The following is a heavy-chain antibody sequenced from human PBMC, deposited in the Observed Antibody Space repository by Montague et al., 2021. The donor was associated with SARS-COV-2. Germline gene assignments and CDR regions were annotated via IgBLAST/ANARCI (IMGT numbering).Heavy chain of an antibody. CDR3: ARDFGSYSYFDY. D-gene: IGHD1-26*01. CDR1: GFTFSSHA. J-gene: IGHJ4*02. Sequence: SLRLSCAASGFTFSSHAMHWVRQAPGKGLEWVAVISYDGSNKYYADSVKGRFTISRDNSKNTLYLQMNSLRAEDTAVYYCARDFGSYSYFDYWGQGTLVTVSS. CDR2: ISYDGSNK. V-gene: IGHV3-30-3*01.